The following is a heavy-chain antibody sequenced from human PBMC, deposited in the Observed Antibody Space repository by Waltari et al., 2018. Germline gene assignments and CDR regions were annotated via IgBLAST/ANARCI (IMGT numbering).Heavy chain of an antibody. Sequence: KPGASVKVSCKASGYTFTGYYMHWVRQAPGQGLEWMGWINPNSGGTNYAQKFQGRVTMTRDTSISTAYMELSRLRSDDTAVYYCARGIRDFWSGYSRYYFDYWGQGTLVTVSS. J-gene: IGHJ4*02. V-gene: IGHV1-2*02. CDR1: GYTFTGYY. CDR3: ARGIRDFWSGYSRYYFDY. D-gene: IGHD3-3*01. CDR2: INPNSGGT.